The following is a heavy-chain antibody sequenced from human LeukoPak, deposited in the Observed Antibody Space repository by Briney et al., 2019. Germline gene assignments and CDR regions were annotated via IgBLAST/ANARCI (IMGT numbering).Heavy chain of an antibody. D-gene: IGHD1-20*01. V-gene: IGHV7-4-1*02. CDR1: GYTFTDYP. Sequence: GASVEVSCKASGYTFTDYPMNWVRQAPGQGLEWMGWINTDTGNPTYAQGFTGHYVFSLDTSVSTAYLQIISLKAEDTAVYYCARAGLTGSKVAFDVWGQGTMVTVSS. CDR2: INTDTGNP. CDR3: ARAGLTGSKVAFDV. J-gene: IGHJ3*01.